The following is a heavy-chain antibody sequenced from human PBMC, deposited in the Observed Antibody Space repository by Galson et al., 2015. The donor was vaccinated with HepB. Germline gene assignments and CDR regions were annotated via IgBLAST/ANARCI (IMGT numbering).Heavy chain of an antibody. Sequence: SLRLSCAASGFTFSSYSMNWVRQAPGKGLEWVSSISSSSSYIYYADSVKGRFTISRDNAKNSLYLQMNSLRAEDTAVYYCARDLLEWLSSGAFDIWGQGTMVTVSS. CDR1: GFTFSSYS. V-gene: IGHV3-21*01. CDR3: ARDLLEWLSSGAFDI. J-gene: IGHJ3*02. D-gene: IGHD3-3*01. CDR2: ISSSSSYI.